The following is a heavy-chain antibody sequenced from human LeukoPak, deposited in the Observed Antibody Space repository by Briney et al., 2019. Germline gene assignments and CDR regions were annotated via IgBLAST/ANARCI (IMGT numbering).Heavy chain of an antibody. CDR1: GYTFTSYY. CDR2: INPSGGST. Sequence: ASVKVSCKASGYTFTSYYMHWVRQAPGQGLEWMGIINPSGGSTSYAQKFQGRVTMTRDTSTSTVYMELSSLRSEDTAVYYCARDRRIAARLGPGPDAFDIWGQGTMVTVSP. J-gene: IGHJ3*02. V-gene: IGHV1-46*01. D-gene: IGHD6-6*01. CDR3: ARDRRIAARLGPGPDAFDI.